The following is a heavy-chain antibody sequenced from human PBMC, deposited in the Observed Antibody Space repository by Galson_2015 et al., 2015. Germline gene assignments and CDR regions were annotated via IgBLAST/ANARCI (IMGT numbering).Heavy chain of an antibody. CDR2: ISYDGSNK. V-gene: IGHV3-30-3*01. CDR3: ARGYYDSSGPKGLDY. Sequence: SLRLSCAASGFTFSSYAMHWVRQAPGKGLEWVAVISYDGSNKYYADSVKGRFTISRDNSKNTLYLQMNSLRAEDMAVYYCARGYYDSSGPKGLDYWGQGTLVTVSS. CDR1: GFTFSSYA. D-gene: IGHD3-22*01. J-gene: IGHJ4*02.